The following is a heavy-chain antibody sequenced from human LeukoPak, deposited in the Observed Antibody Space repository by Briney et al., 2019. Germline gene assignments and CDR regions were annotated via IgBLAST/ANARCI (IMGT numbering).Heavy chain of an antibody. CDR3: ARDRDYYGSGSQFDP. CDR2: ISYDGSNK. J-gene: IGHJ5*02. Sequence: GGSLRLSCAASGFTFSSYGMHWVRQAPGKGLEWVAVISYDGSNKYYADSVKGRFTISRDNSKNTLYLQMNSLRAEDTAVYYCARDRDYYGSGSQFDPWGQGTLATVSS. V-gene: IGHV3-30*03. CDR1: GFTFSSYG. D-gene: IGHD3-10*01.